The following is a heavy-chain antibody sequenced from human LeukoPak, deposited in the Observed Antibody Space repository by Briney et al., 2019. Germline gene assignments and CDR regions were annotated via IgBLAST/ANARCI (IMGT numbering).Heavy chain of an antibody. V-gene: IGHV5-51*01. CDR3: PRHVEMATRNWYFDL. CDR2: IYPGDSDT. CDR1: GYSFTSYW. D-gene: IGHD5-24*01. Sequence: GASLKISCKGSGYSFTSYWIDWVRQTPEKGLKGMEIIYPGDSDTSSSQSSQAQVPMSTAKSITTAYLHWSRRKASDTATYDCPRHVEMATRNWYFDLWGRGTLVTVSS. J-gene: IGHJ2*01.